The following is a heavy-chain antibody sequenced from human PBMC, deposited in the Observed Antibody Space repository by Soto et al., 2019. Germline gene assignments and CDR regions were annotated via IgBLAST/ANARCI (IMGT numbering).Heavy chain of an antibody. V-gene: IGHV1-69*13. D-gene: IGHD3-16*01. CDR2: IIPIFGTA. J-gene: IGHJ4*02. CDR3: AKDRVESGLGEIDY. Sequence: GASVKVSCKASGGTFSSYAISWVRQAPGQGLEWMGGIIPIFGTANYAQKFQGRVTITADESTSTAYMELNSLRVEDTAVYYCAKDRVESGLGEIDYWGQGTLVTVSS. CDR1: GGTFSSYA.